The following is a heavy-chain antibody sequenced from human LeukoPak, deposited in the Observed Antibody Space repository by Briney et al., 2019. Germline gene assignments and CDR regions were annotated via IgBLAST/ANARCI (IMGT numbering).Heavy chain of an antibody. CDR3: ARVDLREGYNPFPFDY. J-gene: IGHJ4*02. CDR1: GGTFSSYA. Sequence: VAAVKVSCKASGGTFSSYAICWGRPAPGQGLGWMGRIIPIFGTAKYAQKFEGRVTITADKSTSTAFMELSSRRSEDAAVYYCARVDLREGYNPFPFDYWGQGTLVTASS. V-gene: IGHV1-69*06. CDR2: IIPIFGTA. D-gene: IGHD5-24*01.